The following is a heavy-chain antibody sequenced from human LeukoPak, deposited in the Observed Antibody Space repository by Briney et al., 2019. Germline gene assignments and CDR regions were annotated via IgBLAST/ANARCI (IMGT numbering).Heavy chain of an antibody. CDR1: GFTFSGSA. CDR3: RAAADLNDY. CDR2: IRSKADSYTT. D-gene: IGHD6-13*01. J-gene: IGHJ4*02. Sequence: GGSLRLSCAASGFTFSGSAMHWVRQASGKGLEWLGRIRSKADSYTTAYAASVKGRFIVPRDDSKNTACLQMNSLKTEDTAVYYCRAAADLNDYWGQGTLVTVSS. V-gene: IGHV3-73*01.